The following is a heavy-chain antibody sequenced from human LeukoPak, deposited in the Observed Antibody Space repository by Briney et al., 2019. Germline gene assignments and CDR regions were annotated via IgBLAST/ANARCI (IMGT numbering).Heavy chain of an antibody. CDR3: ARGAYYYDSSGYYLAY. V-gene: IGHV3-20*04. CDR2: INWDGSST. J-gene: IGHJ4*02. D-gene: IGHD3-22*01. CDR1: GFTFDDYA. Sequence: GGSLRLSCAASGFTFDDYAMSWVRQAPGKGLEWVSAINWDGSSTGYADSVKGRFAISRDNAKNSLYLQMNSLRAEDTALYYCARGAYYYDSSGYYLAYWGQRTLVTVSS.